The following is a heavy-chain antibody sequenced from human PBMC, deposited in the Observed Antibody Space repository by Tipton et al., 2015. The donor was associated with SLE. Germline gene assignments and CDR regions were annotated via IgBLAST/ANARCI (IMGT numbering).Heavy chain of an antibody. V-gene: IGHV4-39*07. D-gene: IGHD2-21*02. J-gene: IGHJ2*01. CDR2: INHSGGT. CDR1: GGSIRRNTYY. Sequence: TLSLTCTVSGGSIRRNTYYWDWIRQPPGKGLEWIGEINHSGGTNYNPSLKSRITISVDTSKNQFSLDLSSVTAADTAVYYCARLTVTPHWYFDLWGRGTPVTVSS. CDR3: ARLTVTPHWYFDL.